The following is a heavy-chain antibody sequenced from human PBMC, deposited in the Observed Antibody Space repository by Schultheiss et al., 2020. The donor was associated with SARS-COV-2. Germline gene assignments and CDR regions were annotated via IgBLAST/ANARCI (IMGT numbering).Heavy chain of an antibody. CDR2: ISSSSSYI. J-gene: IGHJ4*02. CDR1: GFTFSSYS. Sequence: GESLKISCAASGFTFSSYSMNWVRQAPGKGLEWVSSISSSSSYIYYADSVKGRFTISRDKAKSSLYLQMNSLRAEDTAVYYCAHSSSFADYWGQGTLVTVSS. V-gene: IGHV3-21*01. CDR3: AHSSSFADY. D-gene: IGHD6-6*01.